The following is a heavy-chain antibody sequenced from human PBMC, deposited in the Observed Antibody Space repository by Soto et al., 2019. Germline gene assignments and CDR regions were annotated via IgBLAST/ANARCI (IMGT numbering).Heavy chain of an antibody. D-gene: IGHD6-6*01. V-gene: IGHV4-59*01. CDR1: GGSISSYY. J-gene: IGHJ3*02. CDR3: AREFVGVAARLAFDI. Sequence: SETLSLTCTVSGGSISSYYWSWIRQPPGKGLEWIGYIYYSGSTNYNPSLKRRVTISIDTSKNQFSLKLSSVPAADTAVYYCAREFVGVAARLAFDIWGQGTMVTVSS. CDR2: IYYSGST.